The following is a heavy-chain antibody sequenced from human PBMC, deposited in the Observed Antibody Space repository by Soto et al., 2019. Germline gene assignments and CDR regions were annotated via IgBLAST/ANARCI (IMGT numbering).Heavy chain of an antibody. Sequence: KTSETLSLTCAAYGGSFSGYYWSWIRQPPGKGLEWIGEINHGGTTTYSPSLKSRVTISLDTSKNQLSLKLNSVTAADTAVYYCVRDGTKTLRDWFDPWGQGISVTVSS. CDR3: VRDGTKTLRDWFDP. J-gene: IGHJ5*02. V-gene: IGHV4-34*01. CDR1: GGSFSGYY. CDR2: INHGGTT. D-gene: IGHD1-1*01.